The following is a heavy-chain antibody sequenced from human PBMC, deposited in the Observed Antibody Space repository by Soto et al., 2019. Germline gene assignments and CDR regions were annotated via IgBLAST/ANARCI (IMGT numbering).Heavy chain of an antibody. D-gene: IGHD2-2*01. CDR3: ARDLDDIVVVPAALVAFDI. J-gene: IGHJ3*02. Sequence: GASVKVSCKASGYTFTSYGISWVRQAPGQGLEWMGWISAYNGNTNYAQKLQGRVTMTTDTSTSTAYMELRSLRSDDTAVYYCARDLDDIVVVPAALVAFDIWGQGTMVTV. CDR2: ISAYNGNT. V-gene: IGHV1-18*01. CDR1: GYTFTSYG.